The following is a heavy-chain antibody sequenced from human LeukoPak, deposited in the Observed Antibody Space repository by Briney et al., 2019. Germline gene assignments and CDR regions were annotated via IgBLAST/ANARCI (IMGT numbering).Heavy chain of an antibody. V-gene: IGHV1-2*02. D-gene: IGHD6-19*01. CDR3: ATIGVYSSGWYTRPFDY. CDR2: INPNSGGT. Sequence: ASVKVSCKASGYTFTGYYMHWVRQAPGQGLEWMGWINPNSGGTIYAQKFQGRVTMTEDTSTDTAYMELSSLRSEDTAVYYCATIGVYSSGWYTRPFDYWGQGTLVTVSS. J-gene: IGHJ4*02. CDR1: GYTFTGYY.